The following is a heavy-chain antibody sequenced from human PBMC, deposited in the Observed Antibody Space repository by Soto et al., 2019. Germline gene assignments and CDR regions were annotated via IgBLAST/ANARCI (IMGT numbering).Heavy chain of an antibody. D-gene: IGHD3-3*02. V-gene: IGHV4-34*01. Sequence: PSETLSLTCSVYGGSIGGYTWTWIRQAPGKGLEWIGEINHSGGTNYNSSLKSRVIISVDTTKNQFSLIVYSVTAADTAVYYCARDRQYYHFWSGNQNEGPHGMDVRGKGTTVT. CDR3: ARDRQYYHFWSGNQNEGPHGMDV. CDR1: GGSIGGYT. CDR2: INHSGGT. J-gene: IGHJ6*04.